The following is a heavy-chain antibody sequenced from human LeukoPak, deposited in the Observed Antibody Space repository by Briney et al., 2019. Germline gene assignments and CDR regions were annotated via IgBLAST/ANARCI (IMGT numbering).Heavy chain of an antibody. D-gene: IGHD4-23*01. CDR2: LSDSGGSK. CDR3: AKGLDYGGNPYYNYYMDV. Sequence: PGGSLRLSCAVSEFTFRSYVMSYVPPAPGKARVELSLLSDSGGSKYYADSAKGRFTISRDNSKNILFLQMNSLRAADTAVYYCAKGLDYGGNPYYNYYMDVWGKGTTVIVSS. J-gene: IGHJ6*03. V-gene: IGHV3-23*01. CDR1: EFTFRSYV.